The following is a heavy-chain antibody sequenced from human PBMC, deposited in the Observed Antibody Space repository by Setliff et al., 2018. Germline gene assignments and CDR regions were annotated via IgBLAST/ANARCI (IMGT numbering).Heavy chain of an antibody. CDR2: IIPIFGTA. CDR1: GYTFSSYA. D-gene: IGHD3-3*01. Sequence: GASVKVSCKASGYTFSSYAISWVRQAPGQGLEWMGGIIPIFGTANYAQKFQGRVTITADESTSTAYMELSSLRSEDTAVYYCAREDGTYYNFWSGYSTTPYYGMDVWGQGTTVTVSS. J-gene: IGHJ6*02. V-gene: IGHV1-69*13. CDR3: AREDGTYYNFWSGYSTTPYYGMDV.